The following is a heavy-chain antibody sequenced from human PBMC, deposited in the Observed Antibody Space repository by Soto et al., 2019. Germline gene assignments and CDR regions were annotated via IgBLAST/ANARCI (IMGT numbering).Heavy chain of an antibody. CDR2: IGADNGDT. V-gene: IGHV1-18*01. CDR1: GYTFSTYG. D-gene: IGHD1-1*01. J-gene: IGHJ5*02. Sequence: QVQLLQSGAEVKKPGASVKVSCKASGYTFSTYGFSWVRQAPGQGLEWMGWIGADNGDTNYAQNSQGRVTITTDTATPTAYLELRSLTSGDTAVYFCARDWKGAEGFDPWGQGTLVTVSS. CDR3: ARDWKGAEGFDP.